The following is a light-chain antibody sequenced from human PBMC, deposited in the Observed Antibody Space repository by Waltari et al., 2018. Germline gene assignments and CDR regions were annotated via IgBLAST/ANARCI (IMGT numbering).Light chain of an antibody. CDR1: QSVGRS. J-gene: IGKJ1*01. CDR3: QHYVRLPVT. CDR2: GAS. V-gene: IGKV3-20*01. Sequence: EIVLTQSPGTLSLSPGERATLSCWASQSVGRSLAWYQQKRGQAPRLLIYGASTRATGIPDRFSGSGSGTDFSLTISRLEPEDFAVYYCQHYVRLPVTFGLGTKVEI.